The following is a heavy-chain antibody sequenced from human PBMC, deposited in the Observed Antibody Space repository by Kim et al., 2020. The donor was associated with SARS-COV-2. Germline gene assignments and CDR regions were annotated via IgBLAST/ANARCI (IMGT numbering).Heavy chain of an antibody. CDR3: ARALWGQWLAPFDY. Sequence: PSLKSRVTISVDTAKNQFSLKLSSVTAADTAVYYCARALWGQWLAPFDYWGQGTLVTVSS. J-gene: IGHJ4*02. D-gene: IGHD6-19*01. V-gene: IGHV4-34*01.